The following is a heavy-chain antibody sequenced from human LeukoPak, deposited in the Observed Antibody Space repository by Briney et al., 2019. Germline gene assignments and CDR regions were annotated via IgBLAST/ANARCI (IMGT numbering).Heavy chain of an antibody. CDR1: GGTFSSYA. CDR2: IIPIFGSA. V-gene: IGHV1-69*05. CDR3: ARVSGDCSGGSCFSERGYYYYMDV. Sequence: ASVKVSCKASGGTFSSYAISWVRRAPGQGLEWMGGIIPIFGSANYAQKFQGRVTITTDETTSTAYMELSSLRSEDTAVYHCARVSGDCSGGSCFSERGYYYYMDVWGKGTTVTVSS. D-gene: IGHD2-15*01. J-gene: IGHJ6*03.